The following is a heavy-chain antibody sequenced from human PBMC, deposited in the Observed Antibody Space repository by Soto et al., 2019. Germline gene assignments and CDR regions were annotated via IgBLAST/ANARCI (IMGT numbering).Heavy chain of an antibody. CDR2: IGTAGDT. CDR3: AAHCSGGSCYLRRYMDV. CDR1: GFTFSSYD. V-gene: IGHV3-13*01. Sequence: GGSLRLSCAASGFTFSSYDMHWVRKATGKGLEWVSAIGTAGDTYYPGSVKGRFTISRENAKNSLYLQMNSLRAGDTAVYYCAAHCSGGSCYLRRYMDVWGKGTTVTVSS. J-gene: IGHJ6*03. D-gene: IGHD2-15*01.